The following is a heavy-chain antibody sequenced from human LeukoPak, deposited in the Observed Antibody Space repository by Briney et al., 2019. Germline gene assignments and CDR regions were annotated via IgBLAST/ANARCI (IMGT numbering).Heavy chain of an antibody. D-gene: IGHD5-24*01. CDR3: VTTKAGEMLLDLDY. Sequence: GGSLRLSCSASGFTFSSYAMHWVRQAPGKGLEYVTAISSNGGSTYYADSVKGRFTISRDNSKNTLYLQMSSLRAEDTAVYYCVTTKAGEMLLDLDYWGQGTLVTVSS. J-gene: IGHJ4*02. V-gene: IGHV3-64D*06. CDR1: GFTFSSYA. CDR2: ISSNGGST.